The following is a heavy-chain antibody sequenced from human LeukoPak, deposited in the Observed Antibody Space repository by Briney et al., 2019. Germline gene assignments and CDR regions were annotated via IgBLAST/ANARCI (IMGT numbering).Heavy chain of an antibody. D-gene: IGHD2-2*01. CDR3: AVDLLGYFSSTSCQSSNFDY. J-gene: IGHJ4*02. V-gene: IGHV3-23*01. CDR2: ISGSGGST. Sequence: GESLRLSCAASGCTFRGYAMSWVRQPPGKGLEWFAAISGSGGSTYYADSVKGRFTNSRDNSKNTSVMQMNSLRDDCTVCPHVAVDLLGYFSSTSCQSSNFDYWGQGTLATAS. CDR1: GCTFRGYA.